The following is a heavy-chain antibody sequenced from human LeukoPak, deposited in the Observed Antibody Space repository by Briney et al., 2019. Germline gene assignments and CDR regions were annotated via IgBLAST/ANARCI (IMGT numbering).Heavy chain of an antibody. Sequence: GGSLRLSCAASGFTFSSYAMHWVRQAPGKGLEWVAVISYDGSNKYYADSVKGRFTISRDNSKNTLYLQMNSLRAEDTAVYYCAKLKYDNRDYFDYWGQGTLVTVSS. D-gene: IGHD3-22*01. CDR3: AKLKYDNRDYFDY. CDR2: ISYDGSNK. V-gene: IGHV3-30-3*02. CDR1: GFTFSSYA. J-gene: IGHJ4*02.